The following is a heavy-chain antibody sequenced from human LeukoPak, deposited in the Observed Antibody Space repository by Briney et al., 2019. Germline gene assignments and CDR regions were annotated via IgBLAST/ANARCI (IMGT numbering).Heavy chain of an antibody. Sequence: SETLSLTCTVSGDSISSSNCYWGWIRQPPGKGLEWIGSIYFSGGTYYNASLKSRVTISVDTSKNQFSLKLSSVTAADTAVYYCARHSFATHNWFDPWGQGTLVTVSS. J-gene: IGHJ5*02. CDR3: ARHSFATHNWFDP. V-gene: IGHV4-39*01. CDR1: GDSISSSNCY. CDR2: IYFSGGT.